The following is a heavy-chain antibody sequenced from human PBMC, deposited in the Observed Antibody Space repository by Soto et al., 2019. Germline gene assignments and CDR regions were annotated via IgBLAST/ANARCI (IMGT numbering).Heavy chain of an antibody. D-gene: IGHD3-10*01. Sequence: GGSLRLSCAASGFTFSGSAMHWVRQASGKGLEWVGRIRSKANSYATAYAASVKGRFTISRDDSKNTAYLRMNSLKTEDTAVYYCTRQGITMVRGVIITYAFDIWGQGTMVTVSS. CDR2: IRSKANSYAT. V-gene: IGHV3-73*01. J-gene: IGHJ3*02. CDR3: TRQGITMVRGVIITYAFDI. CDR1: GFTFSGSA.